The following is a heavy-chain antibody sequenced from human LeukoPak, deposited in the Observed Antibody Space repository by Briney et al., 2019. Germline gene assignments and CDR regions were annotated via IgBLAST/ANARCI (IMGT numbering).Heavy chain of an antibody. Sequence: SETLSLTCAVSGYSISSGYYWGWIRQPPGKGLEWIGSIYHSGSTYYNPSLKSRVTISVDTSKNQFSLKLSSVTAADTAVYYCARTTLRYLIWGQGTMVTVSP. CDR1: GYSISSGYY. J-gene: IGHJ3*02. D-gene: IGHD1-1*01. CDR2: IYHSGST. CDR3: ARTTLRYLI. V-gene: IGHV4-38-2*01.